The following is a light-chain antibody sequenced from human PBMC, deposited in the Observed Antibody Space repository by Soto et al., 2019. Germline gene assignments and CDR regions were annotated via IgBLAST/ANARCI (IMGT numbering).Light chain of an antibody. Sequence: VLTQSPAILSLSPGERATLDCRASQSVSNYLAWYQQRPGQAPRLLIYDSSNRATGVPARFSASGSGTDFTLTISSLEPEDFAVYYCQQRRVWQLTFGGGTKVEIK. J-gene: IGKJ4*01. V-gene: IGKV3-11*01. CDR1: QSVSNY. CDR2: DSS. CDR3: QQRRVWQLT.